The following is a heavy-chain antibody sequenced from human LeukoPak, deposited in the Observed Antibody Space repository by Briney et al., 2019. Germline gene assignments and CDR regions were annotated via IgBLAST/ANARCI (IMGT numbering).Heavy chain of an antibody. D-gene: IGHD3-10*01. V-gene: IGHV3-74*01. J-gene: IGHJ5*02. CDR1: GFTFSTSW. CDR2: ITHVGTGT. CDR3: ARDRGSGRFDP. Sequence: GGSLRLSCTASGFTFSTSWMHWVRQAPGKGLVCVSRITHVGTGTTYADSVKGRFTISRDNAKSTVYLQMNSLRAEDTAVYYCARDRGSGRFDPWGQGTLVTVSS.